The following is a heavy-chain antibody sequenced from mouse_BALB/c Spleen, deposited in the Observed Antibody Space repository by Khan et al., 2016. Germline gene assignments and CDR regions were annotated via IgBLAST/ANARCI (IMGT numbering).Heavy chain of an antibody. V-gene: IGHV1-7*01. CDR3: ARVGGDYALDY. D-gene: IGHD3-3*01. J-gene: IGHJ4*01. CDR1: GYTFTSYW. CDR2: INPSTGYT. Sequence: QVQLQQSGAELAKPGASVKMSCKASGYTFTSYWMHWVKQRPGQGLEWIGYINPSTGYTEYNQKFKDKATLTADKSSSTAYMQLSSLTSEDSAVYYCARVGGDYALDYWVQGTSVTVSS.